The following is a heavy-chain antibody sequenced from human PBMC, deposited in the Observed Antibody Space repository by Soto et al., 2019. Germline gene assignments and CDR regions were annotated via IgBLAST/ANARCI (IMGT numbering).Heavy chain of an antibody. D-gene: IGHD1-1*01. J-gene: IGHJ5*01. Sequence: ASVKVSCTDSGGTFSNYALSWVRQAPGQGLEWMGWISVFNGYAHYAQKFQGRVSMTADTLTSTAYMELRGLRSDDTAMYYCSKNGTSCFASWGQGTPVTVSS. V-gene: IGHV1-18*04. CDR2: ISVFNGYA. CDR3: SKNGTSCFAS. CDR1: GGTFSNYA.